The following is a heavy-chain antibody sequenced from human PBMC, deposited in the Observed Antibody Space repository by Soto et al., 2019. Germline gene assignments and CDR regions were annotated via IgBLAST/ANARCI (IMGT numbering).Heavy chain of an antibody. D-gene: IGHD3-10*01. CDR2: IYYSGST. CDR3: ARLSGDMVRGVIIGDNWFDP. Sequence: TSETLSLTCTVSGGSISSSSYYWGWIRQPPGKGLEWIGSIYYSGSTYYNPSLKSRVTISVDTSKNQFSLKLSSVTAADTAVYYCARLSGDMVRGVIIGDNWFDPWGQGTLVTVSS. J-gene: IGHJ5*02. CDR1: GGSISSSSYY. V-gene: IGHV4-39*01.